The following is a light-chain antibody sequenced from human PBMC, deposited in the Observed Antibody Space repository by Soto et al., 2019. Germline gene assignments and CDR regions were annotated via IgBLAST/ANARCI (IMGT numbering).Light chain of an antibody. V-gene: IGKV3-20*01. CDR2: AAS. Sequence: ESVLTQSPGTLSLSPGERATLSCRASQSVSSSYLAWYQQKPGQAPRLLIYAASSRATGIPDRFSGSGSGTDFTLNISRLEPEDFAVYYCQQYGSSPGTFGQGTKVEIK. CDR3: QQYGSSPGT. J-gene: IGKJ1*01. CDR1: QSVSSSY.